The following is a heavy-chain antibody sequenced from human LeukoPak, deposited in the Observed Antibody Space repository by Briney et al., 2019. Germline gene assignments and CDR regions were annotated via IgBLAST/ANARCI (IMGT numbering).Heavy chain of an antibody. CDR2: INPDSGGT. CDR3: ARTAVWDYNDSSGYHNGAFDI. CDR1: GYTFTDYY. J-gene: IGHJ3*02. D-gene: IGHD3-22*01. V-gene: IGHV1-2*02. Sequence: ASVKVSCKASGYTFTDYYMHWVRQAPGQGLEWMGWINPDSGGTNYAQRFQGRVTMTRDTSISTAYMELSRLRSDDTAFYYCARTAVWDYNDSSGYHNGAFDIWGQGTMVTVSS.